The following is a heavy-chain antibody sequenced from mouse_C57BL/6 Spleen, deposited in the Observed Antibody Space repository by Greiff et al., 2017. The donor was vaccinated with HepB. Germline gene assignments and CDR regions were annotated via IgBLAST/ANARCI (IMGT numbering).Heavy chain of an antibody. V-gene: IGHV1-42*01. D-gene: IGHD2-4*01. CDR3: ARSSIGYEYDGPYFDY. J-gene: IGHJ2*01. CDR2: INPSTGGT. CDR1: GYSFTGYY. Sequence: LVKPGASVKISCKASGYSFTGYYMNWVKQSPEKSLEWIGEINPSTGGTTYNQKFKAKATLTVDKSSSTAYMQLKSLTSEDSAVYYCARSSIGYEYDGPYFDYWGQGTTLTVSS.